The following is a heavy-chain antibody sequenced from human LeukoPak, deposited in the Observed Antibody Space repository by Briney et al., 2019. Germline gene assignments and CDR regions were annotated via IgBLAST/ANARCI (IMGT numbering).Heavy chain of an antibody. CDR1: GFTFSSYG. Sequence: QPGGSLRLSCAASGFTFSSYGMHWVRQAPGKGLEWVAVISYDGSNKYYADSVKGRFTISRDNSKNTLYLQMNSLRAEDTAVYYCAKDLPVYAIDWGQGTLVTVSS. V-gene: IGHV3-30*18. CDR2: ISYDGSNK. J-gene: IGHJ4*02. CDR3: AKDLPVYAID. D-gene: IGHD2-8*01.